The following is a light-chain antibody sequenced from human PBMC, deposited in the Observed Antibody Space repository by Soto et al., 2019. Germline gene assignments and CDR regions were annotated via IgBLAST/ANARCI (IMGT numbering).Light chain of an antibody. J-gene: IGKJ3*01. CDR2: GAS. Sequence: IPLTQSPYSLPASVGDIITISCRASQRLANFLAWYQQKPGKAPKLLIYGASTLHSVVPSRFSGSESGTHFTIHISILEPADFETYYYHQPNSLPIPFGHRTKGDS. CDR1: QRLANF. V-gene: IGKV1-9*01. CDR3: HQPNSLPIP.